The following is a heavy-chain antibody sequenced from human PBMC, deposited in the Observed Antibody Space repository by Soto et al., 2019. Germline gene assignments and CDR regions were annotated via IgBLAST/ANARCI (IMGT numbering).Heavy chain of an antibody. CDR1: GFTFSSST. V-gene: IGHV3-21*06. CDR3: ARESEDLTSNFDY. J-gene: IGHJ4*02. Sequence: KTGGSLRLSCAASGFTFSSSTMNWVRQAPGKGLEWVSSISSTTNYIYYGDSMKGRFTISRDNAKNSLYLEMNSLRAEDTAVYYCARESEDLTSNFDYWGQGTLVTVSS. CDR2: ISSTTNYI.